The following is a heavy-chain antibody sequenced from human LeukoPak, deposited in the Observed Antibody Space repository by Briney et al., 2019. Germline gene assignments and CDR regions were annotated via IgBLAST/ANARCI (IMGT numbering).Heavy chain of an antibody. CDR1: GFRFSTYT. CDR2: IKSKTDGGTT. CDR3: TTAYYYDSSGYIDHDY. Sequence: PGGSLRLSCVASGFRFSTYTMSWVRQAPGKGLEWVGRIKSKTDGGTTDYAAPVKGRFTISRDDSKNTLYLQMNSLKTEDTAVYYCTTAYYYDSSGYIDHDYWGQGTLVTVSS. J-gene: IGHJ4*02. V-gene: IGHV3-15*01. D-gene: IGHD3-22*01.